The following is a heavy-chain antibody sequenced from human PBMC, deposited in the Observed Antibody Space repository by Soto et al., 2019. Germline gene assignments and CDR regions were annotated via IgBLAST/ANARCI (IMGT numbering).Heavy chain of an antibody. J-gene: IGHJ3*01. V-gene: IGHV3-11*03. D-gene: IGHD1-26*01. CDR1: GFTFSDYY. Sequence: GGSLRLSCAASGFTFSDYYMSWIRQAPGKGLEWVSYISSSSSYTNYADSVKGRFTISRDXXXXXXXXXXXXXXXXXXXXYYCARVVPAPGATYNDAFDVWGQGTMVTVSS. CDR2: ISSSSSYT. CDR3: ARVVPAPGATYNDAFDV.